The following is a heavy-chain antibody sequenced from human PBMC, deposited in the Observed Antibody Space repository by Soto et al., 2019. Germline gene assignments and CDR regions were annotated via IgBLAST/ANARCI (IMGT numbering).Heavy chain of an antibody. J-gene: IGHJ5*02. V-gene: IGHV5-10-1*01. CDR1: GYSFTSYW. CDR2: IDPSDSYT. Sequence: PGEPLKIACKGSGYSFTSYWMSWVRQMPGKGLEWMGRIDPSDSYTNYSPSFQGHVTISADKSISTAYLQWSSLKASDTAMYYCASSTRPGQYDGMWWFDPWGQGTLVTVSS. D-gene: IGHD3-10*01. CDR3: ASSTRPGQYDGMWWFDP.